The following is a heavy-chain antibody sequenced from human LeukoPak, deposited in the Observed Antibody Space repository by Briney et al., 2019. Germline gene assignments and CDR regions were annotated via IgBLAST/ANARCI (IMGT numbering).Heavy chain of an antibody. J-gene: IGHJ5*02. CDR1: GFTFSRYW. Sequence: GESLRLSCAASGFTFSRYWIHWVRQAPGKELEWVSRINPDGSTTTYADSVKGRFTISRDNVKNTVYLQMNSLRVEDTAVYYCARVLSGSWDWFDPWGQGTLVTVSS. CDR3: ARVLSGSWDWFDP. V-gene: IGHV3-74*01. D-gene: IGHD3-22*01. CDR2: INPDGSTT.